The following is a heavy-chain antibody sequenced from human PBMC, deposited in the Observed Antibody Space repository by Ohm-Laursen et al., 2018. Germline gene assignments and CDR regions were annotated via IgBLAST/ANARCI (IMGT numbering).Heavy chain of an antibody. CDR3: VKESSTGYYRTADY. D-gene: IGHD3-9*01. CDR2: FSYDGSDK. CDR1: GFTFSSYG. V-gene: IGHV3-30*18. J-gene: IGHJ4*02. Sequence: SLRLSCTASGFTFSSYGMHWVRQAPGKGLEWVAVFSYDGSDKHYADSVKGRFTIPRDNSKNTLDLQMNSLRPEDTAVYYCVKESSTGYYRTADYWGQGTLVTVSS.